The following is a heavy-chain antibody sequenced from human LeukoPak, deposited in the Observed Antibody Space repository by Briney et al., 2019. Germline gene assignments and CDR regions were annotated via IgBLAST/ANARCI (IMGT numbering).Heavy chain of an antibody. CDR1: GFTFSSYA. CDR3: ARGADTGYSSDS. J-gene: IGHJ5*02. V-gene: IGHV3-30*04. CDR2: ISYDGSNK. D-gene: IGHD6-19*01. Sequence: GGSLRLSCAASGFTFSSYAMHWVRQAPGKGLEWVAVISYDGSNKYYADSVKGRFTISRDNAKNTLYLQMNSLRAEDTAVYYCARGADTGYSSDSWGQGTLVTVSS.